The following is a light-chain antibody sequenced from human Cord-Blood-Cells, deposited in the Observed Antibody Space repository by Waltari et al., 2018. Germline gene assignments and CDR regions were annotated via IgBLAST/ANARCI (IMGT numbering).Light chain of an antibody. CDR3: SSYTSSSTV. CDR1: SSDVGGYNY. CDR2: DVS. V-gene: IGLV2-14*03. J-gene: IGLJ1*01. Sequence: QSALTQPASVSGSPGQSITISCTGTSSDVGGYNYVSWYQQHPGKAPKLMIYDVSNRSSGVSNLFSGSKSGNTASLSISGLQAEDEADYYCSSYTSSSTVFGTGTKVTVL.